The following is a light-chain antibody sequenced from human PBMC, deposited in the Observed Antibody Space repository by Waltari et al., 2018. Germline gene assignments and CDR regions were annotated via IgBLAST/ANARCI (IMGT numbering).Light chain of an antibody. V-gene: IGKV1-39*01. CDR2: VAS. CDR1: QNIRTY. CDR3: QQSFSSPWT. J-gene: IGKJ1*01. Sequence: DIQMTQSPSSLSASVGDTVTVTCRASQNIRTYLNWYQQKTAKAPKLLTYVASTWQRGVPARFRGSASGTEFTLTVTNLQPDDFATYFCQQSFSSPWTFGQGTKVEVK.